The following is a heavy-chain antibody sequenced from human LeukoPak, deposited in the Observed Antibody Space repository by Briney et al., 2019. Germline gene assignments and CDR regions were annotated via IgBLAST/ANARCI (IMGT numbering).Heavy chain of an antibody. D-gene: IGHD4-11*01. J-gene: IGHJ5*02. CDR1: GGTFISNA. Sequence: GASVKVSCKASGGTFISNAITWVRQAPGQGLEWMGRIIPIFCITDYAQKFQGRVTITADKSTSTAYMEFSSLRSEDTAVHYCASGRMTTETTYCFDPWGQGTLITVSS. CDR3: ASGRMTTETTYCFDP. V-gene: IGHV1-69*04. CDR2: IIPIFCIT.